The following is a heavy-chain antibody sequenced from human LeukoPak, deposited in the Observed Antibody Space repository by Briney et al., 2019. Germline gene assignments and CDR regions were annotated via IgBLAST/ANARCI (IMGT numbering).Heavy chain of an antibody. Sequence: PGASLRLSCAASGFTFSNYAMSWVRQAPGKGLEWVSAITGSGGGTYYADSVKGRFTISRDNSKNTLYLQMNSLRAEDTAVYYCAKWGDYDVLTGNYDPDYWGQGTLVTVSS. CDR2: ITGSGGGT. CDR3: AKWGDYDVLTGNYDPDY. J-gene: IGHJ4*02. D-gene: IGHD3-9*01. CDR1: GFTFSNYA. V-gene: IGHV3-23*01.